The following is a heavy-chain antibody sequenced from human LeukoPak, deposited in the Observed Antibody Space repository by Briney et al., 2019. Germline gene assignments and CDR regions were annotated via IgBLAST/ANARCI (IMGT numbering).Heavy chain of an antibody. CDR1: GFTFSSYS. CDR2: ISSSSSYI. CDR3: AREVAVAGTGYFDY. Sequence: GGSLRLSCAASGFTFSSYSMNWVRQAPGKGLEWVSSISSSSSYIYYADSVKGRFTISRDNAKNSLYLQMNSLRAEDTAVYYCAREVAVAGTGYFDYWGQGTLVTVSS. V-gene: IGHV3-21*01. D-gene: IGHD6-19*01. J-gene: IGHJ4*02.